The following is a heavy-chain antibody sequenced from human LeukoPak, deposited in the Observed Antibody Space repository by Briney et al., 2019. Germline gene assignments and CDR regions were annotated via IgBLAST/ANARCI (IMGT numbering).Heavy chain of an antibody. V-gene: IGHV4-34*01. CDR1: GGSFSGNY. CDR2: INHSGST. CDR3: ATSGYSGYDLNS. Sequence: SETLSLTCAVYGGSFSGNYWSWNRQPPGKGLEWIGEINHSGSTNYNPSLKSRVTISVDTSKNQFSLKLSSVTAADTAMYYCATSGYSGYDLNSWGQGTLVTVSS. D-gene: IGHD5-12*01. J-gene: IGHJ4*02.